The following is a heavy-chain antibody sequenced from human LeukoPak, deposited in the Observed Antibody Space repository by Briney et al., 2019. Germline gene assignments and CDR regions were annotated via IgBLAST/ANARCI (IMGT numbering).Heavy chain of an antibody. CDR2: INPNSGGT. V-gene: IGHV1-2*02. D-gene: IGHD3-3*01. CDR1: GYTFTGYY. CDR3: ARPDIYDFWSGSPHADDAFDI. J-gene: IGHJ3*02. Sequence: ASVKVSCKASGYTFTGYYMHWVRQAPGQGLEWMGWINPNSGGTNYAQKFQGRVTMTRDTSISTAYMELSRLRSDDTAVYYCARPDIYDFWSGSPHADDAFDIWGQGTMVTVSS.